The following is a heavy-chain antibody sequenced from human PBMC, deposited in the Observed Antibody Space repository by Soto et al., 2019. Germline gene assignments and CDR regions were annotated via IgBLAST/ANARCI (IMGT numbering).Heavy chain of an antibody. V-gene: IGHV4-31*03. CDR1: GGSISSGGYY. D-gene: IGHD3-3*01. J-gene: IGHJ4*02. Sequence: SETLSLTCTVSGGSISSGGYYWSWIRQHPGKGLEWIGYIYYSGSTYYNPSLKSRVTISVDTSKNQFSLKLSSVTAADTAVYYCARDSRYYDFWSGWDFDYWGQGTPVTVSS. CDR3: ARDSRYYDFWSGWDFDY. CDR2: IYYSGST.